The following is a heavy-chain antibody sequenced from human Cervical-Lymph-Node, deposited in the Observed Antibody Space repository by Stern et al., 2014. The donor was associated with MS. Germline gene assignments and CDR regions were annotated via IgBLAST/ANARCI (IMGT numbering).Heavy chain of an antibody. D-gene: IGHD1-14*01. CDR2: ISNSSSTI. CDR1: GFTFSSYS. CDR3: AREDELGGTA. Sequence: EVQLVESGGGLVQPGGSLRLSCAASGFTFSSYSMNWVRQAPGKGLEWVSYISNSSSTIYYADSVKGRFTISRDNAKNSLYLQLNSLRDEDTAVYYCAREDELGGTAWGQGTLVTVSS. V-gene: IGHV3-48*02. J-gene: IGHJ5*02.